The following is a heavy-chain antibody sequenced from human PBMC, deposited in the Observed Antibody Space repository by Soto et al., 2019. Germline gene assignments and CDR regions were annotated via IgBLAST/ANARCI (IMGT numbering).Heavy chain of an antibody. D-gene: IGHD2-2*02. Sequence: ASVKVSCKASGYTFTGYYMHWVRQAPGQGLEWMGWINPNSGGTNYAQKFQGRVTMTRDTSISTAYMELSRLRSDDTAVYYCARDGPYCSSTSCYIGFWFDPRGQGTLVTVSS. CDR2: INPNSGGT. V-gene: IGHV1-2*02. CDR1: GYTFTGYY. CDR3: ARDGPYCSSTSCYIGFWFDP. J-gene: IGHJ5*02.